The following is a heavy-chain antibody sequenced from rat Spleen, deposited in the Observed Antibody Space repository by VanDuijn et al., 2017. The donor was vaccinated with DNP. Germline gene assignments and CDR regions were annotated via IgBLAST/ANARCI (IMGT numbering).Heavy chain of an antibody. CDR2: ISYDGSDI. CDR3: ARIDGGFAY. V-gene: IGHV5-7*01. D-gene: IGHD4-1*01. Sequence: EVQLVESGGGLVQPGRSLKLSCAASGFTFSSFPMAWVRQAPKKGLEWVATISYDGSDIYYRDSVKGRVTISRDNAKSTLYLQMASLKSEDTATYYCARIDGGFAYWGQGTLVTVSS. J-gene: IGHJ3*01. CDR1: GFTFSSFP.